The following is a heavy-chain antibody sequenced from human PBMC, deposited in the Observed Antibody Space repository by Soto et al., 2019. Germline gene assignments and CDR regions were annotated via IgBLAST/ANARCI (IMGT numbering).Heavy chain of an antibody. J-gene: IGHJ4*02. CDR1: GGTFTGHA. D-gene: IGHD7-27*01. CDR3: ARGPNWGYRFDS. CDR2: LIPLFGTS. Sequence: QVQLVQSGAEVKKPGSSVKVSCEASGGTFTGHAISWVRQAPGQGPEWMGGLIPLFGTSQHAQNFQGPLTITADTSTSTAYMELTSLRFEDTAIYYCARGPNWGYRFDSWGQGTLVTVSS. V-gene: IGHV1-69*06.